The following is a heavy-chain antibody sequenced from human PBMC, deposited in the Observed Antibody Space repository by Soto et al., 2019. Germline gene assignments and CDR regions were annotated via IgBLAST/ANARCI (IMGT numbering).Heavy chain of an antibody. Sequence: EVQLVESGGGLVQPGGSLRLSCAASGFIFSTYSMNWFRQAPGKGLEWISFINSGSTSIYYADSVRGRFTISRDNAANSLFLQMNSLRDEDTAVYYCARLYSTSTVSRWFDPWGQGTLVTVSS. J-gene: IGHJ5*02. CDR1: GFIFSTYS. CDR3: ARLYSTSTVSRWFDP. V-gene: IGHV3-48*02. CDR2: INSGSTSI. D-gene: IGHD6-13*01.